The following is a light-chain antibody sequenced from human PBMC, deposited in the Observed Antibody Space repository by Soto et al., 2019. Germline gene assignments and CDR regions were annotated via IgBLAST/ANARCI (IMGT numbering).Light chain of an antibody. V-gene: IGKV1-5*03. CDR2: KAS. CDR1: QTISSW. Sequence: DINRTQVPSTLSGSVGDRVTITCRASQTISSWLAWYQQKPGKAPKLLIYKASTLKSGVPSRFSGSGSGTEFTLTISSLQPDDFATYYCQQYNSYLCTFGQGTKVDIK. CDR3: QQYNSYLCT. J-gene: IGKJ1*01.